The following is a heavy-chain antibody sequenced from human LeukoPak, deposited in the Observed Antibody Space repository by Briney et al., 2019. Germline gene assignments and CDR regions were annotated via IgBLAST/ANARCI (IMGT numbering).Heavy chain of an antibody. CDR2: ISGSTEST. J-gene: IGHJ1*01. CDR1: GITFRSYA. Sequence: PGGSLRLSCVASGITFRSYAMSWVRQAPGKGLEWVSSISGSTESTYYADSVKGRFTISRDNSKNTLYLQMNSLRAEDTAVYYCTKDRANDVLEYFQYWGQGTLVTVSS. D-gene: IGHD2-8*01. V-gene: IGHV3-23*01. CDR3: TKDRANDVLEYFQY.